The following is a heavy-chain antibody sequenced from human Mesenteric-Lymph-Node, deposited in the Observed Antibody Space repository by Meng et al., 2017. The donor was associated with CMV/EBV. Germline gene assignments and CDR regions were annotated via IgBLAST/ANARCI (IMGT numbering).Heavy chain of an antibody. Sequence: GESLKISCAASGFSFSNYALSWVRQTPGKGLEWVSAISGDGSTTYYADSVKGRFTISRDNSKNTLSLQMGSLRAEDMAVYYCARDRSPTIFGTSYGMDVWGQFTTFPFSS. CDR3: ARDRSPTIFGTSYGMDV. V-gene: IGHV3-23*01. CDR1: GFSFSNYA. CDR2: ISGDGSTT. D-gene: IGHD3-3*01. J-gene: IGHJ6*02.